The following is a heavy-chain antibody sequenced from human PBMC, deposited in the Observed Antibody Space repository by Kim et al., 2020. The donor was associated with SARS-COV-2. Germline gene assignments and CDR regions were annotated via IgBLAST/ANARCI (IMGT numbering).Heavy chain of an antibody. V-gene: IGHV3-53*01. CDR2: IYTGGST. CDR1: GFTVGSNY. J-gene: IGHJ4*02. Sequence: GGSLRLSCAASGFTVGSNYMSWVRQAPGKGLEWVSVIYTGGSTHYADSVKGRFTTSRDNSKNTLYRQMNSLRVEDTAVYYCGRDSGWYWGGQGTPVIVSS. CDR3: GRDSGWYW. D-gene: IGHD6-19*01.